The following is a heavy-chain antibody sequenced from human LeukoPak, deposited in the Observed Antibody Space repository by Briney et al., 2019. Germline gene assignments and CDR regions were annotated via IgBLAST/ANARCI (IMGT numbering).Heavy chain of an antibody. D-gene: IGHD3-22*01. Sequence: PSETLSLTCTVSGGSISSSSYYWGWIRQPPGKGLEWIGSIYYSGSTYYNPSLKSRVTISADKSKNQFSLRLSSVTAADTAVYYCATSGYQITWGQGTLVTVSS. CDR2: IYYSGST. J-gene: IGHJ4*02. CDR3: ATSGYQIT. V-gene: IGHV4-39*07. CDR1: GGSISSSSYY.